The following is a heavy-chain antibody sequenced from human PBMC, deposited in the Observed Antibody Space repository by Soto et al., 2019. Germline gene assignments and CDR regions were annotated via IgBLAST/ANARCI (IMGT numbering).Heavy chain of an antibody. CDR3: AKGGAIVAAGTRVYLYNAMDV. D-gene: IGHD1-26*01. CDR1: GYTFTGYY. V-gene: IGHV1-2*02. Sequence: ASVKVSCKASGYTFTGYYVHWVRQTPGQGLEWMGWINPNSGDTYLAQRFQGRVTMNRDTSIGTAYMELRGLTSDDTAEYYCAKGGAIVAAGTRVYLYNAMDVWGQGTTVTVSS. CDR2: INPNSGDT. J-gene: IGHJ6*02.